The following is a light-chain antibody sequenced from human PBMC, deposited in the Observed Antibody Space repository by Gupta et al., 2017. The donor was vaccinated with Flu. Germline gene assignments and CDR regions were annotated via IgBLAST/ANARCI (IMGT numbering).Light chain of an antibody. V-gene: IGLV2-23*02. Sequence: QSALTQPASVSVSPGQSITISCTGTSSDVGSYNLVSWYQQHPGKAPKLLICEVSKRPSGGSNRFSGSKAGNTASLTISGLQAEDEADYYCCSYAGRNCLVFGGGTKLTVL. CDR2: EVS. CDR1: SSDVGSYNL. CDR3: CSYAGRNCLV. J-gene: IGLJ2*01.